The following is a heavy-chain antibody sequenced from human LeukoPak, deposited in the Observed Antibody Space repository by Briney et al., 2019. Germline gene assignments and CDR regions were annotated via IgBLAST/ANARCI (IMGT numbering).Heavy chain of an antibody. V-gene: IGHV4-39*01. CDR1: GGSISSTAYY. J-gene: IGHJ4*02. Sequence: SETLSLTCTVSGGSISSTAYYWGWVRQPPGKGLEWIATVFYNGATQYNPSLKSRATISVDTSRNQFSLRLTSVTAADTAVYYCAGVKGDTAMVSDYWGQGTLVTVSS. CDR3: AGVKGDTAMVSDY. D-gene: IGHD5-18*01. CDR2: VFYNGAT.